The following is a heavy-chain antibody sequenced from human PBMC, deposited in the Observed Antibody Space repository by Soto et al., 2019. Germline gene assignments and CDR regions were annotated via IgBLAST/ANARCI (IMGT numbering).Heavy chain of an antibody. CDR3: AREYGSGSYHKTSPVKNKGDNWFDP. V-gene: IGHV1-69*02. J-gene: IGHJ5*02. D-gene: IGHD3-10*01. Sequence: GASVKLSCKASGGTFSSYTISWVRQAPGQGLEWMGRIIPILGIANYAQKFQGRVTITADKSTSTAYMELSSLRPEDTAVYYCAREYGSGSYHKTSPVKNKGDNWFDPWGQGTLVTVSS. CDR1: GGTFSSYT. CDR2: IIPILGIA.